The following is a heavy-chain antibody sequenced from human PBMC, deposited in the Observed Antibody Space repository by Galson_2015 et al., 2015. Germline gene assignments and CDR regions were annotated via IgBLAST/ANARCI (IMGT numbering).Heavy chain of an antibody. J-gene: IGHJ3*02. CDR2: IIPILGIA. D-gene: IGHD6-19*01. V-gene: IGHV1-69*04. CDR1: GGTFSSYT. Sequence: SVKVSCKASGGTFSSYTISWVRQAPGQGLEWMGRIIPILGIANYAQKFQGRVTITADKSTSTAYMELSSLRSEDTAVYYCARDSTLSQTGYSSGWDLDAFDIWGQGTMVTVSS. CDR3: ARDSTLSQTGYSSGWDLDAFDI.